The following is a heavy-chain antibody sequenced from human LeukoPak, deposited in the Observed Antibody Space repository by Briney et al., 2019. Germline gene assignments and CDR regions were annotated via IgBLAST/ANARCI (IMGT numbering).Heavy chain of an antibody. Sequence: TASETLSLTCTVSGGSISSYYWSWIRQPAGKGLEWIGRIYTSGSINYNPSLKSRVTMSVDTSKNQFSLKLSSVTAADTAVYYCARGTPSPKYYYGSGSYYQRIYYFDYWGQGTLVTVSS. CDR3: ARGTPSPKYYYGSGSYYQRIYYFDY. V-gene: IGHV4-4*07. J-gene: IGHJ4*02. CDR1: GGSISSYY. D-gene: IGHD3-10*01. CDR2: IYTSGSI.